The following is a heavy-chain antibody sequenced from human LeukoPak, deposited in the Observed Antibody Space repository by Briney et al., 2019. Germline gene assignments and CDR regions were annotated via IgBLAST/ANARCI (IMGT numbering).Heavy chain of an antibody. CDR2: ISAYNGNK. Sequence: EASVKLSCRASGYTFTSYGNSWVRHAPGQGLEWMGWISAYNGNKNYAQKLQGRVTMTTDTSTSTAYMELRSLRSDGTAVYYCARVRLGNSSPYYYGMDVWGKGTTVTVSS. CDR1: GYTFTSYG. D-gene: IGHD6-13*01. J-gene: IGHJ6*04. CDR3: ARVRLGNSSPYYYGMDV. V-gene: IGHV1-18*04.